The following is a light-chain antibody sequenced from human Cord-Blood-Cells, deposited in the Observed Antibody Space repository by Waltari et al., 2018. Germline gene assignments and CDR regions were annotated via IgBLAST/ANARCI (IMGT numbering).Light chain of an antibody. CDR1: QSVLYSSNNKNY. J-gene: IGKJ2*01. CDR3: QQYYSTPYT. Sequence: DIVMTQSPDSLAVSLGERATIHCKPSQSVLYSSNNKNYVAWYQQKPGQPPKLLIYWASTRESGVPDRFSGSGSGTDFTLTISSLQAEDVAVYYCQQYYSTPYTFGQGTKLEIK. V-gene: IGKV4-1*01. CDR2: WAS.